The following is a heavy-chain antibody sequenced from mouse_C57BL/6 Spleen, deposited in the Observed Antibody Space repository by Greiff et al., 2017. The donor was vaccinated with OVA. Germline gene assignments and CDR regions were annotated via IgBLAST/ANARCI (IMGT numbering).Heavy chain of an antibody. CDR3: ASHYDLWYYFDY. D-gene: IGHD2-4*01. V-gene: IGHV3-6*01. CDR2: ISYDGSN. J-gene: IGHJ2*01. Sequence: EVKLLESGPGLVKPSQSLSLTCSVTGYSITSGYYWNWIRQFPGNKLEWMGYISYDGSNNSNPSLKNRISITRETSKNQFFLKLNSVTTEDTATYYCASHYDLWYYFDYWGQGTTLTVSS. CDR1: GYSITSGYY.